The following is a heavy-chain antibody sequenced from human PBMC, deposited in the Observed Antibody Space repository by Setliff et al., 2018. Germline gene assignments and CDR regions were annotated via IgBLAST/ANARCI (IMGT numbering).Heavy chain of an antibody. Sequence: PSETLSLTCTVYGGSFSDYFWGWIRQPPGGGLEWIGILYYTGATYYNPSLKSRVTISVDTPNNQFSLKLSSVTAADTAVFYCARGYAARVGFGNWFDPWGQGTLVTVSS. CDR1: GGSFSDYF. V-gene: IGHV4-34*01. D-gene: IGHD6-6*01. CDR2: LYYTGAT. CDR3: ARGYAARVGFGNWFDP. J-gene: IGHJ5*02.